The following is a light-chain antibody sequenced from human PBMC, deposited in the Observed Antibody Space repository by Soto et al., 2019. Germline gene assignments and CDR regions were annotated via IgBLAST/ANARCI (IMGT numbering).Light chain of an antibody. J-gene: IGLJ2*01. CDR2: ANT. CDR1: SSNIGAGYD. CDR3: QCYEGSRSGSV. V-gene: IGLV1-40*01. Sequence: QSVLTQPPSVSGAPGQRVTISCTGSSSNIGAGYDVHWYQQLPRTAPKLLIYANTNRPSGVPDRFSASKSDTSASLAITGLQADEEADDYCQCYEGSRSGSVFGGGTKLTVL.